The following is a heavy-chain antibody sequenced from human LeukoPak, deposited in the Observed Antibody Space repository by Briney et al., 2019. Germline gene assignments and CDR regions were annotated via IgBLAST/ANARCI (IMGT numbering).Heavy chain of an antibody. CDR1: GYXLTAYW. CDR3: ATSYDYGEPLVDY. J-gene: IGHJ4*02. CDR2: IDPSDSYV. Sequence: GEALKISCNGSGYXLTAYWITWVRQMPGKGLEWIGRIDPSDSYVTYRPSFEGQVTFSVDKSISTAYLQWSSLKASDTAMYYCATSYDYGEPLVDYWGQGTLVIVSS. D-gene: IGHD4/OR15-4a*01. V-gene: IGHV5-10-1*04.